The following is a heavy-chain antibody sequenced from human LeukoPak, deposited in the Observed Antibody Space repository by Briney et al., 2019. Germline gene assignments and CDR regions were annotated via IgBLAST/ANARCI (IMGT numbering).Heavy chain of an antibody. CDR1: GGSISSGDYY. CDR2: IYYSGST. CDR3: ARAASYSGSTIHGAFDI. V-gene: IGHV4-61*08. Sequence: SETLSLTCTVSGGSISSGDYYWSWIRQHPGKGLEWIGYIYYSGSTNYNPSLKSRVTISVDTSKNQFSLKLSSVTAADTAVYYCARAASYSGSTIHGAFDIWGQGTMVTVSS. D-gene: IGHD1-26*01. J-gene: IGHJ3*02.